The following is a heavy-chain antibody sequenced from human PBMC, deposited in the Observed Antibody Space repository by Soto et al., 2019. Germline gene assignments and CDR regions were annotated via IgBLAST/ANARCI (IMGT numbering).Heavy chain of an antibody. CDR1: GFTFSSYW. J-gene: IGHJ4*02. CDR2: INSDGSNT. D-gene: IGHD6-13*01. Sequence: GGSLRLSCAASGFTFSSYWMHWVRQAPGKGLVWVSRINSDGSNTNYADSVKGRFTISRDNAKNTLYLQMNSLRAEDTAVYYCASLYGSSPIDYWGQGTLVTVSS. V-gene: IGHV3-74*01. CDR3: ASLYGSSPIDY.